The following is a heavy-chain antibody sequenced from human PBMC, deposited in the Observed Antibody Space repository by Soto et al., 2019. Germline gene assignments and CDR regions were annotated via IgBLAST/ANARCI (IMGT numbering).Heavy chain of an antibody. V-gene: IGHV1-46*01. CDR2: INPSGGST. CDR3: ARDLSIAARRGVPGGY. CDR1: GYTFTSYY. Sequence: ASVNVSCESSGYTFTSYYIHWVRQAPGQGLEWMGIINPSGGSTSCAQKFQGRVTMTRDTSTSTVYMQLSSLRSEDTAVYYRARDLSIAARRGVPGGYCGQVTMVTLSS. D-gene: IGHD6-6*01. J-gene: IGHJ4*02.